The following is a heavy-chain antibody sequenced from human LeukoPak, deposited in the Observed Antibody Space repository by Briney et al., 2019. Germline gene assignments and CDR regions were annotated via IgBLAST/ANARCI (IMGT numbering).Heavy chain of an antibody. J-gene: IGHJ3*02. CDR3: ARTIVVVPAAPIDAFDI. D-gene: IGHD2-2*01. CDR2: IIPIFGTA. V-gene: IGHV1-69*13. Sequence: SVKVSCKASGYTFTGYYMHWVRQAPGQGLEWMGGIIPIFGTANYAQKFQGRVTITADESTSTAYMELSSLRSEDTAVYYCARTIVVVPAAPIDAFDIWGQGTMVTVSS. CDR1: GYTFTGYY.